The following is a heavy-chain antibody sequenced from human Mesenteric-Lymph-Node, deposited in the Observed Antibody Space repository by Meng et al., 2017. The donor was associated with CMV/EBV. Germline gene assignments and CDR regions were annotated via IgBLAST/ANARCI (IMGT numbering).Heavy chain of an antibody. J-gene: IGHJ4*02. D-gene: IGHD2/OR15-2a*01. CDR1: GFTFSSYW. Sequence: GESLKISCAASGFTFSSYWMHWVRQAPGKGLEWVSVIYSGGSTYYADSVKGRFTISRDISKSTLYLQMNSLRVEDTAVYYCARGGGLYYFDYWGQGTLVTVSS. V-gene: IGHV3-53*01. CDR2: IYSGGST. CDR3: ARGGGLYYFDY.